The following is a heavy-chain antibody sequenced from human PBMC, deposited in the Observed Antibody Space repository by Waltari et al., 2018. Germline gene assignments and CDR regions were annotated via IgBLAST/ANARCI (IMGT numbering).Heavy chain of an antibody. CDR2: ISGSGRNT. Sequence: DVQLVESGGGLVHPGGSLRLSCAASGFTFSSYAMSWVRQAPGKGLEWVSVISGSGRNTDYTDSVKGRFTVSRDNSKRSVYLQVNSLRAEDTAVYYCAKDLVSGIAPRPDAFDVWGQGTMVTVSS. D-gene: IGHD6-6*01. CDR3: AKDLVSGIAPRPDAFDV. V-gene: IGHV3-23*04. CDR1: GFTFSSYA. J-gene: IGHJ3*01.